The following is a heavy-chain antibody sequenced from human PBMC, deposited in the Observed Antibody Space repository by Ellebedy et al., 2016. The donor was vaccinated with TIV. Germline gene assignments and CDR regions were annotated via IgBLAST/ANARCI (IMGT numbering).Heavy chain of an antibody. J-gene: IGHJ4*02. CDR1: GFTFSSYN. CDR3: ARGHGYFDH. Sequence: GESLKISCAASGFTFSSYNMNWVRQAPGKGLEWVSYISASSSTIYYADSVKGRFTVSRDNAKSSLYLQMSQLRDEDTAVYYCARGHGYFDHWGQGTLVIVSS. CDR2: ISASSSTI. V-gene: IGHV3-48*02.